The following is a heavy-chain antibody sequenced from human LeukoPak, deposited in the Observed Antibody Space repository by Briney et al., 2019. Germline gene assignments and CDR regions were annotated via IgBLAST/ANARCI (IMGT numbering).Heavy chain of an antibody. D-gene: IGHD3-10*01. V-gene: IGHV3-30*18. Sequence: GGSLRLSCAASEFTFSSYGMHWVRQAPGKGLEWVAVISYDGSNKYYADSVKGRFTISSDNSKNTLYLQMNSLRAEDTAVYYCAKDLPYYYGSGSSFDYWGQGTLVTVSS. CDR2: ISYDGSNK. J-gene: IGHJ4*02. CDR3: AKDLPYYYGSGSSFDY. CDR1: EFTFSSYG.